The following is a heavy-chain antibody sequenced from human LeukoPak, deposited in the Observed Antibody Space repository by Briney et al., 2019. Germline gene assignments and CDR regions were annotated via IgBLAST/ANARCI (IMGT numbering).Heavy chain of an antibody. Sequence: ASETLSLTRADNGGAFSSYYWSWIRQPPGKRLEWIGEINHSGSTNYNPSLKSRVTISVDTSKNQFSLKLSSVTAADTAVYYCARGLFRVVRGYCSSTSCPKKGIHWFDPWGQGTLVTVSS. V-gene: IGHV4-34*01. D-gene: IGHD2-2*01. CDR2: INHSGST. CDR3: ARGLFRVVRGYCSSTSCPKKGIHWFDP. J-gene: IGHJ5*02. CDR1: GGAFSSYY.